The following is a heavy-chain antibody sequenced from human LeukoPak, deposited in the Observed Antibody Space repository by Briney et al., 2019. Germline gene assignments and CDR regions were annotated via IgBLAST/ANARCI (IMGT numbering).Heavy chain of an antibody. CDR1: GGSLTNYY. CDR2: IHSDGTT. CDR3: ARLNFRGGEALHFDA. V-gene: IGHV4-4*09. Sequence: SETLSPTCSVSGGSLTNYYWGWIRQPPGKGLEFIGDIHSDGTTNYDSSLQSRVAMSVDTSKIQFSLRLYSVTAADTALYFCARLNFRGGEALHFDACGQGGLVTVSS. D-gene: IGHD3-16*01. J-gene: IGHJ4*02.